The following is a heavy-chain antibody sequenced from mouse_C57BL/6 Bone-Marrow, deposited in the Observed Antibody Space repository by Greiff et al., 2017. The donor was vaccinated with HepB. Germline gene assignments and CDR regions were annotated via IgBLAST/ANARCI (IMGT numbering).Heavy chain of an antibody. CDR2: IYPRSGNT. J-gene: IGHJ3*01. V-gene: IGHV1-81*01. CDR1: GYTFTSYG. CDR3: VCPPYYTWFAY. D-gene: IGHD2-12*01. Sequence: VQGVESGAELARPGASVKLSCKASGYTFTSYGISWVKQRTGQGLEWIGEIYPRSGNTYYNEKFKGKATLTADKSSSTAYMELRSLTSEDSAVYFGVCPPYYTWFAYWGQGTLVTVSA.